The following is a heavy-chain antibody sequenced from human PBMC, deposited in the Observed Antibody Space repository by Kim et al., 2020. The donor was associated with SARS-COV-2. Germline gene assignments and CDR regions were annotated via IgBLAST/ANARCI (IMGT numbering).Heavy chain of an antibody. CDR3: AGIMFSAAGTKYYYFDY. Sequence: ASVKVSCKASGYTFTSYAMHWVRQAPGQRLEWMGWINAGNGNTKYSQKFQGRVTITRDTSASTAYMELSSLRSEDTAVYYCAGIMFSAAGTKYYYFDYWGQGTLVTVSS. CDR1: GYTFTSYA. V-gene: IGHV1-3*01. J-gene: IGHJ4*02. D-gene: IGHD6-13*01. CDR2: INAGNGNT.